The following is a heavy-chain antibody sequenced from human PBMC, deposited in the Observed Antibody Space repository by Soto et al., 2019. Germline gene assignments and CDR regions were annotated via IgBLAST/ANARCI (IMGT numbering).Heavy chain of an antibody. J-gene: IGHJ4*02. CDR2: IYYSGST. V-gene: IGHV4-31*03. D-gene: IGHD3-16*02. CDR3: ARGLMITFGGVIVSPEPVDY. CDR1: GGSISSSGYY. Sequence: QVQLQESGPGLVKPSQTLSLTCTVSGGSISSSGYYWSWIRQPPGKGLEWIGSIYYSGSTYYNPSLKSRVTIPVDTSKNQFSLKLSSVTAADTAVYYCARGLMITFGGVIVSPEPVDYWGQGTLVTVSS.